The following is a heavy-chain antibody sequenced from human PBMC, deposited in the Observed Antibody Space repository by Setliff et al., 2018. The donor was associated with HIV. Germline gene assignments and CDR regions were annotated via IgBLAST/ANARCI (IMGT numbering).Heavy chain of an antibody. CDR3: ATKVCCTNGVCLDAFDI. Sequence: ASVKVSCKASGYTFTGYFIHWVRQAPGQGLEWMGRIIPNSAGTNYAQKFQGRVTMTRDTSISTAYMELSRLRSDDTAVYYCATKVCCTNGVCLDAFDIWGQGTMVTVSS. D-gene: IGHD2-8*01. J-gene: IGHJ3*02. V-gene: IGHV1-2*06. CDR2: IIPNSAGT. CDR1: GYTFTGYF.